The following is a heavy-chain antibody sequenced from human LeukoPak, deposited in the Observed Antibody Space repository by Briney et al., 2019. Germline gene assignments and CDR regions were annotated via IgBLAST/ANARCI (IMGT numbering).Heavy chain of an antibody. Sequence: SETLSLTCTVSGGSISSYYWSWIRQPPGKGLEWIGYIYYSGSTNYNPSLKSRVTISVDTSKNQFSLKLSSVTAADTAVYYCARGRRAAVGLYYFDYWGQGTLVTVSS. CDR3: ARGRRAAVGLYYFDY. CDR2: IYYSGST. CDR1: GGSISSYY. J-gene: IGHJ4*02. D-gene: IGHD6-13*01. V-gene: IGHV4-59*01.